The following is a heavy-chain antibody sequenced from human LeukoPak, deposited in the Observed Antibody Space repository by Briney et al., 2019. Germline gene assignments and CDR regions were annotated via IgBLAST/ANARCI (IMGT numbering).Heavy chain of an antibody. CDR3: VGQLLRAV. Sequence: GGALRLSCTASGFPFSGDWVSLGRQAPGKGLEWVANIKEDGSVQDYADSVKGRFTISRDNAKNSLYLQMNSLRVDDTAVYYCVGQLLRAVWGKGTTVTVSS. J-gene: IGHJ6*04. CDR2: IKEDGSVQ. D-gene: IGHD2-2*01. V-gene: IGHV3-7*01. CDR1: GFPFSGDW.